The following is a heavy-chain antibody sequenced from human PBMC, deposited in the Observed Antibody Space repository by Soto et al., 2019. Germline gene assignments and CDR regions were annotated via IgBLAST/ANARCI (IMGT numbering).Heavy chain of an antibody. CDR1: GGSISSGDYY. CDR2: IYYSGST. J-gene: IGHJ5*02. V-gene: IGHV4-30-4*01. Sequence: SETLSLTCTVSGGSISSGDYYWSWIRQPPGKGLEWIGYIYYSGSTYYNPSLKSRVTISVDTSKNQFSLKLSSVTAADTAVYYCAREVNTMVRGVIINWFDPWGQGTLVTVSS. CDR3: AREVNTMVRGVIINWFDP. D-gene: IGHD3-10*01.